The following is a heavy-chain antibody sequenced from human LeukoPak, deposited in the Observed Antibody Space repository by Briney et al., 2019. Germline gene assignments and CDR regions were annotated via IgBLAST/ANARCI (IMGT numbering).Heavy chain of an antibody. CDR1: GGSIRISSYY. CDR2: IYYTGTT. J-gene: IGHJ5*02. CDR3: AREANCDDTTCLPT. V-gene: IGHV4-39*07. Sequence: SETLSLTCTVSGGSIRISSYYWGWIRQPPGKGLEWIASIYYTGTTYYNPSLESRVTISLDTSANHLSLKVTSVTAADTAVYYCAREANCDDTTCLPTWGPGTLVTVSS. D-gene: IGHD2-2*01.